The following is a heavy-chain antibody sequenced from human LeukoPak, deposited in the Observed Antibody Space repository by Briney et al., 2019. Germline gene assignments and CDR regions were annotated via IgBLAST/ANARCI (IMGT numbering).Heavy chain of an antibody. CDR2: ISYDGSNK. J-gene: IGHJ4*02. CDR3: ARRRYIRGPDVVNPFDY. Sequence: PGGSLRLSCAASGFTFSSYAMHWVRQAPGKGLGGVAVISYDGSNKYYADSVKGRFTISRDNSKNTLYLQMNSLRAEDTAVYYCARRRYIRGPDVVNPFDYWGQGTLVTVSS. D-gene: IGHD1-1*01. CDR1: GFTFSSYA. V-gene: IGHV3-30*04.